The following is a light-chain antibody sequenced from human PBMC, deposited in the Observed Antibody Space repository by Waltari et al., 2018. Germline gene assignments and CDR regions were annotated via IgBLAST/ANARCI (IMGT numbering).Light chain of an antibody. Sequence: QSALTQPRSLSRSPGQSVTLSCTGTFSDFTASDHVSWYQQHPGKAPKLITYGVTERPAGVPHRFSGSKSGDTASLTISGLQADDEADYYCCSYAGSYTWVFGGGTKLTVL. V-gene: IGLV2-11*01. CDR3: CSYAGSYTWV. CDR2: GVT. J-gene: IGLJ3*02. CDR1: FSDFTASDH.